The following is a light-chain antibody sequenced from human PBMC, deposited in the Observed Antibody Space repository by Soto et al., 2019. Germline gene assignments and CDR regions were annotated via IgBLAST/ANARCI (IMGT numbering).Light chain of an antibody. Sequence: EVVLTQSPGALSLSPGEGVTLSCRASQNIRGNELACYRQKRGQAPRLLIYGGSSRAEGIPDRFSGRGTGINFTLTISRLEPEDSAVYYCQDYGTSHPWTFGQGTKLEI. J-gene: IGKJ1*01. CDR2: GGS. CDR1: QNIRGNE. CDR3: QDYGTSHPWT. V-gene: IGKV3-20*01.